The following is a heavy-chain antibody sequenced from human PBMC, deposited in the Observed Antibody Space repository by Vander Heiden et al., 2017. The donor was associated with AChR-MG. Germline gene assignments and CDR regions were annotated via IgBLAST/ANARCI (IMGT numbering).Heavy chain of an antibody. V-gene: IGHV5-51*01. Sequence: VQLVQSGAEVAKPGESLKISCKASGYSFTTYWIGWVRQVPGKGLEWMGIISPVDSDIRYSPSFQGHVTISADKSITTAYLQWSSLKASDSGVYYCARHVYGDPVWYFDLWGRGTVVTVSS. CDR2: ISPVDSDI. CDR1: GYSFTTYW. D-gene: IGHD4-17*01. J-gene: IGHJ2*01. CDR3: ARHVYGDPVWYFDL.